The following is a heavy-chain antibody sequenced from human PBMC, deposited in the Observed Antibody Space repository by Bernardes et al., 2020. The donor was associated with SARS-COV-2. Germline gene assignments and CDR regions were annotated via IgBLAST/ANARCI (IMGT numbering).Heavy chain of an antibody. D-gene: IGHD3-10*01. CDR3: ATDGSFGVPGVIIYAMDV. CDR1: GYTLSELP. Sequence: ASVKVSCKVSGYTLSELPMHWVRQAPGKGPEWMGNFDPEDGETIYAEKFQGRVTMTEDTSTDTAYMELSSLRSEDTAVYYCATDGSFGVPGVIIYAMDVWGQGTTVT. J-gene: IGHJ6*02. V-gene: IGHV1-24*01. CDR2: FDPEDGET.